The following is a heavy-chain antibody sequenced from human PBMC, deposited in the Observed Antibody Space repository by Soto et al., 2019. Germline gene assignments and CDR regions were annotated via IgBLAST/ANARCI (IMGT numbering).Heavy chain of an antibody. V-gene: IGHV3-7*01. CDR2: VNQDGSQK. Sequence: GGSLRLSCAGSGFTFSTSWMHWVRQAPGRGLEWVAQVNQDGSQKHYVDSVKGRFTISRDNAKNSLYLDLTRLRAEDTAVYFCVRDYYDTSGYPNTFDMWGQGTMVTVSS. J-gene: IGHJ3*02. CDR3: VRDYYDTSGYPNTFDM. D-gene: IGHD3-22*01. CDR1: GFTFSTSW.